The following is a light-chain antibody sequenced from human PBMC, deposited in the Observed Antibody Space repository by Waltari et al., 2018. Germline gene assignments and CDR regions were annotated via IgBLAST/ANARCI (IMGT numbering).Light chain of an antibody. CDR2: GIF. CDR3: QHYLRLPVT. V-gene: IGKV3-20*01. J-gene: IGKJ1*01. CDR1: QSVNRAV. Sequence: EIVLTQSPGTLSLSPGERATLSCKASQSVNRAVAWYQQKPGQAPRLLIYGIFDRAAGTPDSFSGSGSGTDFSLTISRLEPEDFAVYYCQHYLRLPVTFGQGTRVEVK.